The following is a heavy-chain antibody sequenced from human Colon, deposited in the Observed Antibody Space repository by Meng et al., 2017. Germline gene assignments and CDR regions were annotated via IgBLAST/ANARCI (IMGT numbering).Heavy chain of an antibody. CDR3: ARGRGNQPLFDF. D-gene: IGHD2/OR15-2a*01. V-gene: IGHV1-69*09. CDR1: GGTFSSYT. J-gene: IGHJ4*02. Sequence: QVHLVQSGAEVMKPWSSVKVSCKASGGTFSSYTISWVRQAPGQGLEWMGRIIPILGIANYAQKFQGRVTITADKSTSTAYMELSSLTFEDTAVYFCARGRGNQPLFDFWGQGTLVTVSS. CDR2: IIPILGIA.